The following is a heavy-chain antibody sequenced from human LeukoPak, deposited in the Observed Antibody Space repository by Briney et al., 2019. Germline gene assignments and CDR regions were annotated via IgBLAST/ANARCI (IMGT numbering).Heavy chain of an antibody. Sequence: PGGSLRLSCAASGFTFSSYSMHWVRQAPGKGLEWLSYISTSRSTIYYADSVRGRFTINRDNGKNSLYLQMNSLRSEDTGVYYCAPGYDSSGQPLGYWGQGTLVTVSS. CDR1: GFTFSSYS. V-gene: IGHV3-48*01. J-gene: IGHJ4*02. CDR3: APGYDSSGQPLGY. CDR2: ISTSRSTI. D-gene: IGHD3-22*01.